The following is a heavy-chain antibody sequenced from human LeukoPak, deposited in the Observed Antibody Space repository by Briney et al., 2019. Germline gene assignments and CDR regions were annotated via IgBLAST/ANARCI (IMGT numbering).Heavy chain of an antibody. J-gene: IGHJ4*02. D-gene: IGHD6-13*01. CDR3: AREAGGIAAAGTYFDY. CDR1: GGSFSGYY. CDR2: INHSGST. Sequence: PSETLSLTCAVYGGSFSGYYWSWIRQPPGKGLEWIGEINHSGSTNYNPSLKSRVTISVDTSKNQFSLKLSSVTAADTAVYYCAREAGGIAAAGTYFDYWGQGTLVTVSS. V-gene: IGHV4-34*01.